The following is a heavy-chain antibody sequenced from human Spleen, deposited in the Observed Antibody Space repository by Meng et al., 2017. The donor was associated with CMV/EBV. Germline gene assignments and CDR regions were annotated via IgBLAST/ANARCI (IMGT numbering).Heavy chain of an antibody. J-gene: IGHJ4*02. CDR2: IIPILGVP. CDR3: ARVGAITHFDY. CDR1: GYTFNTYG. D-gene: IGHD1-26*01. V-gene: IGHV1-69*04. Sequence: SVKVSCKSSGYTFNTYGINWVRQAPGQGLEWMGRIIPILGVPNYAQRFQGRVTITADKSTSTAYMELSSLRSEDTAVYYCARVGAITHFDYWGQGTLVTVSS.